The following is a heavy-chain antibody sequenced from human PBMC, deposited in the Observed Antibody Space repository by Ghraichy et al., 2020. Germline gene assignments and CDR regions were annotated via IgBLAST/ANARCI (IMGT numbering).Heavy chain of an antibody. Sequence: LTCAASGFTFSSYSMNWVRQAPGKGLEWVSSISSSSSYIYYADSVKGRFTISRDNAKNSLYLQMNSLRAEDTAVYYCARYCSSTSCHTPWGQGTLVTVSS. D-gene: IGHD2-2*02. V-gene: IGHV3-21*01. CDR1: GFTFSSYS. CDR3: ARYCSSTSCHTP. J-gene: IGHJ5*02. CDR2: ISSSSSYI.